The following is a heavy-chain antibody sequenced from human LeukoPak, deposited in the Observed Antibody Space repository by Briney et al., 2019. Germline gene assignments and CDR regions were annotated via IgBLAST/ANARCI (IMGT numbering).Heavy chain of an antibody. J-gene: IGHJ6*03. CDR1: GGSISSGSYY. Sequence: SETLSLTCTVSGGSISSGSYYWSWIRQPAGKGLEWIGRIYTSGSTNYNPSPKSRVTISVDTSKNQFSLKLSSVTAADTAVYYCARVAWMTTVTTYYYYYYMDVWGKGTTVTVSS. CDR3: ARVAWMTTVTTYYYYYYMDV. V-gene: IGHV4-61*02. CDR2: IYTSGST. D-gene: IGHD4-11*01.